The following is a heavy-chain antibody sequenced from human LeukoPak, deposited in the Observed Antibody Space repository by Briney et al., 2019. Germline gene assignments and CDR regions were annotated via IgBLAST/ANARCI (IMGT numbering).Heavy chain of an antibody. D-gene: IGHD4-11*01. CDR2: IYTSGST. CDR1: GGSISSGSYY. V-gene: IGHV4-61*02. Sequence: SETLSLTCTVSGGSISSGSYYWSWIRQPAGKGLEWIGRIYTSGSTNYNPSLKSRVTISVDTSKHQFSLKLSSVTAADTAVYYCARDRGVTTDYYYYYGMDVWGQGTTVTVSS. J-gene: IGHJ6*02. CDR3: ARDRGVTTDYYYYYGMDV.